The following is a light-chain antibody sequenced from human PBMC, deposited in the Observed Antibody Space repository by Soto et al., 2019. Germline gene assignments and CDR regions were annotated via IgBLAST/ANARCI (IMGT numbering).Light chain of an antibody. V-gene: IGLV8-61*01. CDR2: STN. J-gene: IGLJ3*02. Sequence: QTVVTQEPSFSVSPGRTVTLTCGLSSGSVSTSYYPSWYQLTPGQAPRTLIYSTNTRSSGVPNRFSGSILENKAALPIPGAQADDESDYYCVLYMGTGISVFGGGTKLTVL. CDR1: SGSVSTSYY. CDR3: VLYMGTGISV.